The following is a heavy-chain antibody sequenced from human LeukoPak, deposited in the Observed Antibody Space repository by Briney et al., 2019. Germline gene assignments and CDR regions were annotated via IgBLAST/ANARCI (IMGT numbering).Heavy chain of an antibody. CDR2: IYTSGRT. D-gene: IGHD4-11*01. CDR3: ARVGGASSTLTTFDV. CDR1: GGSVRSYF. Sequence: PSETLSLTCTVSGGSVRSYFWTWIRQPAGRGLEWIGLIYTSGRTNYNPSLKSQVTISADDSKNQFSLELNSVTAADTAVYYCARVGGASSTLTTFDVWGQGTVVTVSS. J-gene: IGHJ3*01. V-gene: IGHV4-4*07.